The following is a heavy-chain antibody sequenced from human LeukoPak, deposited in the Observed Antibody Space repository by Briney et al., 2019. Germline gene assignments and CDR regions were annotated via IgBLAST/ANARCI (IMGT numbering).Heavy chain of an antibody. CDR2: MNDDGSTT. Sequence: GGSLGLSCAASGFTFSSYWMHWFRQAPGKGLVWVSRMNDDGSTTTYADSVKGRFSISRDNAKNRLYLQMNSLRVEDTAVYYCARSVPGNAFDIWGQGTMVTVSS. CDR3: ARSVPGNAFDI. J-gene: IGHJ3*02. V-gene: IGHV3-74*01. CDR1: GFTFSSYW. D-gene: IGHD2-2*01.